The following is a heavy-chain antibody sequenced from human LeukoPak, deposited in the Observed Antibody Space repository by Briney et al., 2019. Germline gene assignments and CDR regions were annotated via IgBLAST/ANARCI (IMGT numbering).Heavy chain of an antibody. CDR3: ARVGGMVRGANIDLMDV. CDR1: GGSFSGYF. V-gene: IGHV4-4*07. J-gene: IGHJ6*02. CDR2: IYTSGST. D-gene: IGHD3-10*01. Sequence: SGTLSLTCNVSGGSFSGYFWSWIRQPAGKGLEWIGRIYTSGSTNYNPSLKSRVIMSVDTSKNQFSLNLSSVTAADTAAYYCARVGGMVRGANIDLMDVWGQGTTVTVSS.